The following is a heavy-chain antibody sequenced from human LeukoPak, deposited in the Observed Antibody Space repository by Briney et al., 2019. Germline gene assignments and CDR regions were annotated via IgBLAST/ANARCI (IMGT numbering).Heavy chain of an antibody. D-gene: IGHD4/OR15-4a*01. CDR3: ARRVSGGNYEGAFDI. V-gene: IGHV5-10-1*01. CDR2: IDPSDSYT. CDR1: GFSFTNYW. Sequence: GESLKISCKGSGFSFTNYWINWVRQTPGKGLEWMGRIDPSDSYTNYSPSFQGHVTISADKSISTAYLQWGSLKASDTAMYYCARRVSGGNYEGAFDIWGQGTMVTVSS. J-gene: IGHJ3*02.